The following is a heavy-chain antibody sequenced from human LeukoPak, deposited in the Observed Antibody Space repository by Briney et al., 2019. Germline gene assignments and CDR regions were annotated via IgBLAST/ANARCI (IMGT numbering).Heavy chain of an antibody. CDR1: GGSISSSSYY. J-gene: IGHJ4*02. Sequence: SETLSLTCTVSGGSISSSSYYWGWIRQPAGKGLECIGRIYTSGSTNYNPSLKSRVTMSVDTSKNQFSLKLSSVTAADTAVYYCARHSGGVRRYFDYWGQGTLVTVSS. V-gene: IGHV4-61*02. CDR2: IYTSGST. D-gene: IGHD3-16*01. CDR3: ARHSGGVRRYFDY.